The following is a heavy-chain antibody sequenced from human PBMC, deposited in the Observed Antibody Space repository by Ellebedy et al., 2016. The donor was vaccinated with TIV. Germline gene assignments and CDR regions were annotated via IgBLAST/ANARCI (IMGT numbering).Heavy chain of an antibody. D-gene: IGHD3-22*01. V-gene: IGHV1-46*01. CDR3: ARDDSTGYRPGL. CDR1: GYTFTNYD. CDR2: IHPSGGRT. J-gene: IGHJ4*02. Sequence: ASVKVSCXASGYTFTNYDMHWVRQAPGQGLEWMGMIHPSGGRTRYAQKFQGRVTVTRDTSTSTAYMELNSLRSEDTAVYFCARDDSTGYRPGLWGQGTLVTVSS.